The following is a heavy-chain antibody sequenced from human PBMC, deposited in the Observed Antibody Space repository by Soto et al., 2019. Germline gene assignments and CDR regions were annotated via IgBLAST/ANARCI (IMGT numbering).Heavy chain of an antibody. D-gene: IGHD1-26*01. V-gene: IGHV3-30-3*01. CDR2: ISYDGSKT. CDR1: GFTFSGYA. J-gene: IGHJ4*02. Sequence: QVQLVESGGGVVQPGRSLRLSCAASGFTFSGYAMHWVRQAPGKGLEWVAVISYDGSKTYHADSVKGRFTISRDNSKNTLYLQMNRLRAEDTAVYYCATENKNWELLYWGQGTLVTVSS. CDR3: ATENKNWELLY.